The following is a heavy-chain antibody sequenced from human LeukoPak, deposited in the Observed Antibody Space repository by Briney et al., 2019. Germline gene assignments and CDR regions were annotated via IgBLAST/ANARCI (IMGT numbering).Heavy chain of an antibody. CDR3: ARKSADDSKGYDY. Sequence: PSETLSLTCTVSGGSISSGGYYWSWIRQHPGKGLEWIGYIYYSGNTNYNPSLKSRVTISVDTSKNQFSLKLRSVTAADTALYYCARKSADDSKGYDYWGQGTLVTVSS. D-gene: IGHD3-22*01. J-gene: IGHJ4*02. V-gene: IGHV4-61*08. CDR2: IYYSGNT. CDR1: GGSISSGGYY.